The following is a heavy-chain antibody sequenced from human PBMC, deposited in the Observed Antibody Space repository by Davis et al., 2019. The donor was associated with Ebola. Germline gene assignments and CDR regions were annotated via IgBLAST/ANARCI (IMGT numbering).Heavy chain of an antibody. J-gene: IGHJ2*01. CDR1: GFTFSTYS. Sequence: PGGSLRLSCAASGFTFSTYSMNWVRQAPGKGLEWVSFISSSSNYIYYADSVKGRFTVSRDNAKNSLYLQMNSLRAEDTAVYYCVRDPALVVTGGGWFFGLWGRGTLVTVPS. V-gene: IGHV3-21*01. CDR2: ISSSSNYI. CDR3: VRDPALVVTGGGWFFGL. D-gene: IGHD2-21*02.